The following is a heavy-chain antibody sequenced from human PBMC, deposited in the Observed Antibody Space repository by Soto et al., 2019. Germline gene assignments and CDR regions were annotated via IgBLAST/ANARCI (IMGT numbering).Heavy chain of an antibody. Sequence: PSETLSLTCTVSGGSISSGDYYWSWIRQPPGKGLEWIGYIYYTGSTNYNPSLKTRVTISVDTSKNQFSLKLTSVSAADTAVYFCASQTANYYGSASYYLPFAYWVQGTLVTVSS. CDR3: ASQTANYYGSASYYLPFAY. CDR2: IYYTGST. J-gene: IGHJ4*02. CDR1: GGSISSGDYY. D-gene: IGHD3-10*01. V-gene: IGHV4-61*08.